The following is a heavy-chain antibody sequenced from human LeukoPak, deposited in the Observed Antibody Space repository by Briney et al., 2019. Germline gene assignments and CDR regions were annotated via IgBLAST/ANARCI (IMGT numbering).Heavy chain of an antibody. J-gene: IGHJ6*02. CDR3: ARDTRSYYYYYGTDV. Sequence: ASVKVSCTASGGTFSSYAISWVRQAPGQGLEWMGGIIPIFGTANYAQKFQGRVTITADESTSTAYMELSSQRSEDTAVYYCARDTRSYYYYYGTDVWGQGTTVTVSS. D-gene: IGHD4-17*01. CDR1: GGTFSSYA. CDR2: IIPIFGTA. V-gene: IGHV1-69*13.